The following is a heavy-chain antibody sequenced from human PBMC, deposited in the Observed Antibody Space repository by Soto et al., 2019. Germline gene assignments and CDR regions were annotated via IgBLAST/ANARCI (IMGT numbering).Heavy chain of an antibody. CDR2: IYFSGST. V-gene: IGHV4-39*01. CDR3: ARHGSY. CDR1: GVSISSSSYY. Sequence: SETLSLTCTVSGVSISSSSYYWGWIRQTPGKGLEWIGTIYFSGSTYYNPSLKSRVTISVDRSKNQFSLNLTSVAAADTALYYCARHGSYWGPGTLVTVSS. J-gene: IGHJ4*02.